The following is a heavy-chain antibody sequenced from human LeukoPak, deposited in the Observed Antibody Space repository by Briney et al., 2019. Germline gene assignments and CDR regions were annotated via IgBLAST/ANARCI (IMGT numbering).Heavy chain of an antibody. J-gene: IGHJ6*02. CDR3: ARDGKRMVASPGGYYYYGMDV. D-gene: IGHD2-15*01. V-gene: IGHV1-18*01. CDR1: GYTFTSYG. CDR2: ISAYNGNT. Sequence: ASVKVSCKASGYTFTSYGISWVRQAPGQGLEWMGWISAYNGNTNYAQKLQGRVTMTTDTSTSTAHMELRSLRSDDTAVYYCARDGKRMVASPGGYYYYGMDVWGQGTTVTVSS.